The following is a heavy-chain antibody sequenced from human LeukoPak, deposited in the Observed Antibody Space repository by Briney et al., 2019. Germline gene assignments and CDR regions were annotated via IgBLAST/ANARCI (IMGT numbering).Heavy chain of an antibody. V-gene: IGHV3-33*01. CDR3: AREDPSVNDAFDI. D-gene: IGHD2/OR15-2a*01. CDR1: GFTFSSYG. J-gene: IGHJ3*02. Sequence: GRSLRLSCAASGFTFSSYGMHWVRQVPGKGLEWVAGIWYDESNKYYAYSVEGRSTISRDNSKNTLDLEMNSLRAEDTAVYYCAREDPSVNDAFDIWGQGTMVTVSS. CDR2: IWYDESNK.